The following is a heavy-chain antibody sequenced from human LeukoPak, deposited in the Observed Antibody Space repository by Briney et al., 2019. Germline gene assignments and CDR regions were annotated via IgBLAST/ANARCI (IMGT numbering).Heavy chain of an antibody. V-gene: IGHV4-59*01. D-gene: IGHD3-10*01. CDR1: GGSISSYY. J-gene: IGHJ6*02. Sequence: SETLSLTCTVSGGSISSYYWSWIRQPPGKGLEWIGYIYYSGSTNYNPSLKSRVTISVDTSKNQFSLKLSSVTAADTAVYYCARVPVYGSGSFQDYYYYGMDVWGRGTTVTVSS. CDR3: ARVPVYGSGSFQDYYYYGMDV. CDR2: IYYSGST.